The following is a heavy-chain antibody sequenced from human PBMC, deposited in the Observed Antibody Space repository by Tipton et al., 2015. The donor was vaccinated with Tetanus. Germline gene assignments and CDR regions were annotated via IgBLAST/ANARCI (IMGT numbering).Heavy chain of an antibody. J-gene: IGHJ5*02. CDR1: GYTFTGYG. Sequence: QSGPEVKKPGASVKVSCKASGYTFTGYGISWVRQAPGQGLEWMGWISAYNGNTNYAQKLQGRVTMTTDTSTSTAYMELRSLRSDDTAVYYCAREDYDSSGYYNWFDPWGQGTLVTVSS. D-gene: IGHD3-22*01. V-gene: IGHV1-18*01. CDR3: AREDYDSSGYYNWFDP. CDR2: ISAYNGNT.